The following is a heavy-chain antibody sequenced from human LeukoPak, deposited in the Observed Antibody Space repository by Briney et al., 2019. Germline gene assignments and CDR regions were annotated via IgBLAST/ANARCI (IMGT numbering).Heavy chain of an antibody. CDR1: GGSISSSSYY. D-gene: IGHD3-3*01. V-gene: IGHV4-39*01. CDR2: IYTSGST. J-gene: IGHJ4*02. CDR3: ATGARLTLLD. Sequence: SETLSLTCTVSGGSISSSSYYWGWIRQPPGKGLEWIGRIYTSGSTNYNPSLKSRVTISVDTSKNQFSLKLSSVTAADTAVYYCATGARLTLLDWGQGTLVTVSS.